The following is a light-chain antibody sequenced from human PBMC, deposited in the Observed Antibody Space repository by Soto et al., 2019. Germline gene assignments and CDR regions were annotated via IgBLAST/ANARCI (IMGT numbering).Light chain of an antibody. J-gene: IGKJ5*01. CDR2: GAS. CDR1: QSVSSSY. CDR3: RQYGSSPPII. V-gene: IGKV3-20*01. Sequence: EIVLTQYPGTLSLSPGERATLSCRASQSVSSSYLAWYQQKPGQAPRLLIYGASSRATGIPDRFSGSGSGTDFTVTIGRLEPEDFAVYYCRQYGSSPPIIFGQGTRLEIK.